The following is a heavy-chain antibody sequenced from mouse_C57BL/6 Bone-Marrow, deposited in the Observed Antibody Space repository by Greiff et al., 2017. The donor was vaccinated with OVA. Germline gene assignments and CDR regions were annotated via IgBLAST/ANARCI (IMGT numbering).Heavy chain of an antibody. V-gene: IGHV1-81*01. J-gene: IGHJ1*03. Sequence: QVQLQQSGAELARPGASVKLSCKASGYTFTSYGISWVKQRTGQGLEWIGEIYPRSGNTYYNEKLKGKATMTADKSSSTAYMEFRRLTSEDSAVYFCARWDYGSREYFDVWGTGTTVTVSS. CDR3: ARWDYGSREYFDV. D-gene: IGHD1-1*01. CDR1: GYTFTSYG. CDR2: IYPRSGNT.